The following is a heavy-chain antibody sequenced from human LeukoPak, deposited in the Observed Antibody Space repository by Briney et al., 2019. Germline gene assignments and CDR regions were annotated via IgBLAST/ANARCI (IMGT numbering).Heavy chain of an antibody. J-gene: IGHJ4*02. CDR2: IIPIFSTA. CDR3: AREGYSSTPDY. V-gene: IGHV1-69*06. CDR1: GGTFSSYA. D-gene: IGHD6-19*01. Sequence: GASVKVSCKASGGTFSSYAISWVRQAPGQGLEWMGGIIPIFSTANYAQKFQGRVTITADKSTSTAYMELNSLRSVDTAVYYCAREGYSSTPDYWGQGTLVTVSS.